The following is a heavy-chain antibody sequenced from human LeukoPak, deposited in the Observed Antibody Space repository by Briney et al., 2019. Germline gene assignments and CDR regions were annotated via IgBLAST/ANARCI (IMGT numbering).Heavy chain of an antibody. V-gene: IGHV3-53*01. J-gene: IGHJ3*02. D-gene: IGHD3-3*01. CDR2: IYSGGST. Sequence: GGSLRLSCAASGFIVSSNYMSWVRQAPGKGLEWVSVIYSGGSTYYADSVKGRFTISRDNSKNTLYLQMNSLRAEDTAVYYCARSRSSSYDFWSGYNIWGQGTMVTVSS. CDR1: GFIVSSNY. CDR3: ARSRSSSYDFWSGYNI.